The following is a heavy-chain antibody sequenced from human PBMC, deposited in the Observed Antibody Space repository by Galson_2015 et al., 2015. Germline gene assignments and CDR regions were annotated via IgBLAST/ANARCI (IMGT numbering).Heavy chain of an antibody. CDR1: GFTFDDYA. Sequence: SLRLSCAASGFTFDDYAMHWVRHAPGKGLEWVSGISWNSGSIGDADSVKGRFTISRDNAKKSLYLQMTSLRAEDTALYYCAKSYSSSLGYAFDFWGQGTMVTVSS. J-gene: IGHJ3*01. V-gene: IGHV3-9*01. CDR3: AKSYSSSLGYAFDF. D-gene: IGHD6-13*01. CDR2: ISWNSGSI.